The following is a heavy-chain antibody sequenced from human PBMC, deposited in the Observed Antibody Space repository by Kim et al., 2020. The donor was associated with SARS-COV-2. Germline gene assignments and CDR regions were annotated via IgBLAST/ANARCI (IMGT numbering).Heavy chain of an antibody. D-gene: IGHD4-4*01. V-gene: IGHV3-30-3*01. Sequence: GGSLRLSCAASGFTFSSYAMHWVRQAPGKGLEWVAVISYDGSNKYYADSVKGRFTISRDNSKNTLYLQMNSLRAEDTAVYYCARDLYSNYPTDIYYYYYGMDVWGQGTTVTVSS. J-gene: IGHJ6*02. CDR3: ARDLYSNYPTDIYYYYYGMDV. CDR2: ISYDGSNK. CDR1: GFTFSSYA.